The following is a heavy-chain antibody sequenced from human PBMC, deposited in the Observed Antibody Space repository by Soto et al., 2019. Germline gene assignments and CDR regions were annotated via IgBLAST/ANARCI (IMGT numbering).Heavy chain of an antibody. D-gene: IGHD2-8*01. CDR2: IKQDGSEK. CDR3: ARYRTTSYYYYGMDV. CDR1: PVRRNSST. Sequence: GVTIRLSCAATPVRRNSSTLPWGRQAPGKGLEWVANIKQDGSEKYYVDSVKGRFTISRDNAKNSLYLQMNSLRAEDTAVYYCARYRTTSYYYYGMDVWGQGT. V-gene: IGHV3-7*01. J-gene: IGHJ6*02.